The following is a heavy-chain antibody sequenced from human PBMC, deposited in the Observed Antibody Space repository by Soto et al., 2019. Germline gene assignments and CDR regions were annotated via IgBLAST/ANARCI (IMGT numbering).Heavy chain of an antibody. CDR3: VGCVGSGCSCYSSLTRFEY. D-gene: IGHD2-15*01. J-gene: IGHJ4*02. CDR2: IIPIFGTA. CDR1: GGTFSSYA. V-gene: IGHV1-69*06. Sequence: SVKGSCKASGGTFSSYAISWVRQAPGQGLEWMGGIIPIFGTANYAQKFQGRVTITADKSTSTAYMELSSLRSEDTAVYYCVGCVGSGCSCYSSLTRFEYWGQGTQV.